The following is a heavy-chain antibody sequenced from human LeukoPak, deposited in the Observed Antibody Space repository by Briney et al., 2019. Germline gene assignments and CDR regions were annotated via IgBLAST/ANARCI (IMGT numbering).Heavy chain of an antibody. J-gene: IGHJ4*02. D-gene: IGHD1-26*01. CDR3: ATAVLLVGATLGY. CDR1: GYTFTGSY. Sequence: ASVKVSCKASGYTFTGSYMHWVRQAPGQGLEWMGWINPNSGGTNYVQKFQGRVTMTRDTSISTAYMELSSLRSEDTAVYYCATAVLLVGATLGYWGQGTLVTVSS. V-gene: IGHV1-2*02. CDR2: INPNSGGT.